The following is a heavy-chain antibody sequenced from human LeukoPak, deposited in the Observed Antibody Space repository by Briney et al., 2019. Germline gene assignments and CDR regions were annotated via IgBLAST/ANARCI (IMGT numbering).Heavy chain of an antibody. Sequence: PSETLSLTCTVSGGSISSYYWSWIRQPPGKGLEWIGYIYYSGSTNYNPSLKSRVTISVDTSKNQFSLKLSSVTAADTAVYYCARRPPPGGDYMFDYWGQGTLVTVSS. CDR1: GGSISSYY. CDR3: ARRPPPGGDYMFDY. V-gene: IGHV4-59*08. D-gene: IGHD4-17*01. CDR2: IYYSGST. J-gene: IGHJ4*02.